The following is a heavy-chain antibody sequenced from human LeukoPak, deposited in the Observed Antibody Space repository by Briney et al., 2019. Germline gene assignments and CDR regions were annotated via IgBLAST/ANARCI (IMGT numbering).Heavy chain of an antibody. CDR3: ARARSGAATLYYFDY. J-gene: IGHJ4*02. CDR2: INPNSGGT. D-gene: IGHD2-15*01. Sequence: TSVKVSCKASGYTFTGYYMHWVRQAPGQGLEWMGWINPNSGGTNYAQKFQGRVTMTRDTSISTAYMELSRLRSDDTAVYYCARARSGAATLYYFDYWGQGTLVTVSS. CDR1: GYTFTGYY. V-gene: IGHV1-2*02.